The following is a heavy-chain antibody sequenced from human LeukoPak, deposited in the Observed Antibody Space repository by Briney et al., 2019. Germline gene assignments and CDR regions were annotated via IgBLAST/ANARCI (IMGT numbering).Heavy chain of an antibody. Sequence: GGSLRLSCAASGFSFSKYWMHWVRQTPGEGLVWVARIKEDGTYTSYADSVKGRFTISRDNARNTVFLQMNSLRAEDTAVYYCARDLDMGITPGDDFDFWGQGTLVTVSS. CDR2: IKEDGTYT. CDR1: GFSFSKYW. J-gene: IGHJ4*02. V-gene: IGHV3-74*01. CDR3: ARDLDMGITPGDDFDF. D-gene: IGHD3/OR15-3a*01.